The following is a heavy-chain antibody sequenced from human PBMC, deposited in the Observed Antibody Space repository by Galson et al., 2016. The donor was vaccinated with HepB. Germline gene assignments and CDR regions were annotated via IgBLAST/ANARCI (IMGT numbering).Heavy chain of an antibody. CDR1: GGSIISNGYY. D-gene: IGHD2-8*01. CDR3: ARRNVAPFDF. CDR2: IDYSGTT. Sequence: ETLSLTCTVSGGSIISNGYYLGWVRQPPGKGLEWIGPIDYSGTTHYNPSLKIRVTISVDTSTNQFSLKVASVAAADTAVYYCARRNVAPFDFWGQGTLVTVSS. J-gene: IGHJ4*02. V-gene: IGHV4-39*01.